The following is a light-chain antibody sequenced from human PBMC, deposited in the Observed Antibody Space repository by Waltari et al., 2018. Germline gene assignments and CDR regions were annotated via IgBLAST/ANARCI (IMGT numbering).Light chain of an antibody. Sequence: SYELTQPPSRSVSPGQTASTTCSGENSGVTYACWYQQKPGQSPVLVIYQDSKRPSGIPERFSGSNSGNTATLTISGTQAMDEADYYCQAWDSSTVVFGGGTKLTVL. J-gene: IGLJ2*01. CDR3: QAWDSSTVV. V-gene: IGLV3-1*01. CDR2: QDS. CDR1: NSGVTY.